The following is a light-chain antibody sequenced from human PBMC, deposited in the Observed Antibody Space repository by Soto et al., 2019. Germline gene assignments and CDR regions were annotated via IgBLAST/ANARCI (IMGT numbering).Light chain of an antibody. CDR3: SSYTSSRTDV. J-gene: IGLJ1*01. V-gene: IGLV2-14*01. Sequence: QSVLTQPASVSGSPGQSITIYCTGTRSDVGGYNYVSWYPQHSGTPPKVMIYKVSNRPSGVSNRFSVSKSGNTASLTTSGLQAEDEADYYCSSYTSSRTDVFGTGTKGTGL. CDR1: RSDVGGYNY. CDR2: KVS.